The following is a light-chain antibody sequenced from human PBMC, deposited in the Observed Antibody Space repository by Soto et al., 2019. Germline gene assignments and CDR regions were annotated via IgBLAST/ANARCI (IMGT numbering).Light chain of an antibody. V-gene: IGKV1-5*03. J-gene: IGKJ1*01. Sequence: DIQMTQSPSTLSASVGDRVTITCRASQNINNWLAWYQQKPGKAPELLIYRASSLENGGPSRFSGRGYGTDFIFTITSLQPDDFATYYCQQYSSDSTFGQGTKVEIK. CDR2: RAS. CDR3: QQYSSDST. CDR1: QNINNW.